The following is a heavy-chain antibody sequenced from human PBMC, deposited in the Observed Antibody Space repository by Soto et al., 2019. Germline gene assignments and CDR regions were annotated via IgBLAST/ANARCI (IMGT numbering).Heavy chain of an antibody. V-gene: IGHV1-69*01. CDR2: IIPVFGTA. D-gene: IGHD3-3*01. Sequence: QVQLVQSGAEVKKPGSSVKVSCKDSGGTFSSYAISWVRQAPGQGLEWMGGIIPVFGTANYAQKFQGRVTITADESTSTAYMELSSLRSEDTAVYYCASGVWSGYYEGIVATIFDYWGQGTLVTVSS. CDR3: ASGVWSGYYEGIVATIFDY. CDR1: GGTFSSYA. J-gene: IGHJ4*02.